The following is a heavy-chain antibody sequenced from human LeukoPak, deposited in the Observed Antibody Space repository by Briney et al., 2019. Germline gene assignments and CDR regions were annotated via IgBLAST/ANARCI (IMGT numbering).Heavy chain of an antibody. V-gene: IGHV1-2*04. CDR2: INPNSGGT. J-gene: IGHJ4*02. CDR3: AREADHYGDYYFDY. D-gene: IGHD4-17*01. CDR1: GYTFTGYY. Sequence: ASVKVSCKASGYTFTGYYMHWVRQAPGQGLEWMGWINPNSGGTNYAQKFQGWVTMARDTSISTAYMELSRLRSEDTAVYYCAREADHYGDYYFDYWGQGTLVTVSS.